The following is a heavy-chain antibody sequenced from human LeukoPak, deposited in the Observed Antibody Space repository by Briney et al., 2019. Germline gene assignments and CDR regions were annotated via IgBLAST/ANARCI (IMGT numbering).Heavy chain of an antibody. D-gene: IGHD3-10*02. V-gene: IGHV3-7*01. CDR1: GFTFSSYW. J-gene: IGHJ4*02. CDR3: ARVPLWVFDTPFYFDY. Sequence: GGSLRLSCAASGFTFSSYWMSWVRQAPGKGLEWVANIKQDGSEKYYVDSVKGRFTISRDNAKNSLYLQMNSLRAEDTAVYYCARVPLWVFDTPFYFDYWGQGTLVTVSS. CDR2: IKQDGSEK.